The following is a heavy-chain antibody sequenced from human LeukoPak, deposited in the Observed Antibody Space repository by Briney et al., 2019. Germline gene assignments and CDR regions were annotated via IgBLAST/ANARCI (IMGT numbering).Heavy chain of an antibody. D-gene: IGHD5-24*01. CDR1: GYSISSGYY. CDR3: ARVSRDGYNLVDY. V-gene: IGHV4-38-2*02. Sequence: SETLFLTCIVSGYSISSGYYWGWIRQPPGKGLEWIGSIYHSGSTYYNPSLKSRVTISVDTSKDQFSLKLSSVTAADTAVYYCARVSRDGYNLVDYWGQGTLVTVSS. J-gene: IGHJ4*02. CDR2: IYHSGST.